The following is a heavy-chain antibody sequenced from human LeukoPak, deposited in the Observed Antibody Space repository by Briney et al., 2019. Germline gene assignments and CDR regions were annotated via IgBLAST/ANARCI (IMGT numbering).Heavy chain of an antibody. CDR1: GFTFSDHY. CDR3: SRSVASFA. D-gene: IGHD2-21*01. V-gene: IGHV3-72*01. Sequence: PGGSLRLSCAASGFTFSDHYIDWVRQAPGKGLEWVGRSRNKANSYTTEYAASVKGRFSISRDDSKNSVYLQMYSLKTEDTAVYYCSRSVASFAWGQGTLVTASS. J-gene: IGHJ5*02. CDR2: SRNKANSYTT.